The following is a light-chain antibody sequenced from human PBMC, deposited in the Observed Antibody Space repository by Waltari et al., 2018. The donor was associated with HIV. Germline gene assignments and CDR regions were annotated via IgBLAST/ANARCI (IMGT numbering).Light chain of an antibody. CDR1: SSNLGRNT. CDR3: AAWDDSLDGYV. Sequence: QSVLTQPPSASGTPGQRVTVSCSGGSSNLGRNTVYWYQQLPGAAPRLLIYSHNQRPSGVPGRFSGSESGTSASLAISGLRSEDEADYYCAAWDDSLDGYVFGTGTKVTVL. J-gene: IGLJ1*01. CDR2: SHN. V-gene: IGLV1-44*01.